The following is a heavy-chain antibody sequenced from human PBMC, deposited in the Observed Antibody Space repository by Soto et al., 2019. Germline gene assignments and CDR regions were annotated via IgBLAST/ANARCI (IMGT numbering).Heavy chain of an antibody. D-gene: IGHD5-12*01. CDR2: IVVGSGNT. J-gene: IGHJ3*02. CDR1: GFTFTSSA. CDR3: AAGVTYDGNFDI. V-gene: IGHV1-58*02. Sequence: ASVKVSCKASGFTFTSSAMQWVRQARGQRLEWIGWIVVGSGNTNYAQKFQERVSITRDMSTRTAYVELSSLRSEDTAVYYCAAGVTYDGNFDIWGQGTMVTVSS.